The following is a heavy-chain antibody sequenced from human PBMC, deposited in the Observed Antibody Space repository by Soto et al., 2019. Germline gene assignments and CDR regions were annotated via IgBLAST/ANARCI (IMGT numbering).Heavy chain of an antibody. D-gene: IGHD2-2*01. CDR3: ARSQGSSTSLEIYYYYYYGMDV. CDR1: GGTFSSYA. V-gene: IGHV1-69*01. Sequence: QVQLVQSGAEVKKPGSSVKVSCKASGGTFSSYAISWVRQAPGQGLEWMGGIIPISGTANYAQKFQGRVTITADESTSTAYMELSRLRSEDTAVYYCARSQGSSTSLEIYYYYYYGMDVWGQGNTVNVSS. J-gene: IGHJ6*02. CDR2: IIPISGTA.